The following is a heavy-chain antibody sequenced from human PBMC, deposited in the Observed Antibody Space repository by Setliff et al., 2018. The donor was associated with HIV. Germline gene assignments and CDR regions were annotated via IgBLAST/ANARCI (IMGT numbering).Heavy chain of an antibody. Sequence: ASVKVSCKASGYTFTAYYIHWVRQAPGQGLEWMGWINSNNGGTKYAQNFQGRVTMTRDTSITTAYMELSRLISDDTAVYYCARDHMSVGAWVGATSRGLFQHWGQGTLVTVSS. J-gene: IGHJ1*01. CDR2: INSNNGGT. V-gene: IGHV1-2*02. CDR1: GYTFTAYY. CDR3: ARDHMSVGAWVGATSRGLFQH. D-gene: IGHD1-26*01.